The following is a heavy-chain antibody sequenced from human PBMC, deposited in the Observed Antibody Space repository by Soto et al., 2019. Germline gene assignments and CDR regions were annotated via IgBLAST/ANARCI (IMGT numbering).Heavy chain of an antibody. CDR1: GFTLSSYN. J-gene: IGHJ4*02. CDR3: ARGYDSSAGDY. V-gene: IGHV3-21*01. Sequence: TGGSLRLSCAASGFTLSSYNMNWVRQAPGKGLEWVSSISSGRTSIFYADSVKGRFSISRENAKNSLYLQMNSLRAEDTAVYYCARGYDSSAGDYWGQGTLVTVSS. CDR2: ISSGRTSI. D-gene: IGHD3-22*01.